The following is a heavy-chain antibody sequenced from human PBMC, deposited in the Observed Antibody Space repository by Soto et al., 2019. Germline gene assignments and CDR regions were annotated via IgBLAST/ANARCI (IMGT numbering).Heavy chain of an antibody. J-gene: IGHJ5*02. CDR1: GGSISSGGYY. V-gene: IGHV4-31*03. CDR3: ARDGGSSWYP. D-gene: IGHD6-13*01. Sequence: PSETLSLTCTVSGGSISSGGYYWSWIRQHPGKGLEWIGYIYYSGSTYYNPSLKSRVTISVDTSKNQFSLKLSAVTAADTAVYYWARDGGSSWYPWGQGTLVTVSS. CDR2: IYYSGST.